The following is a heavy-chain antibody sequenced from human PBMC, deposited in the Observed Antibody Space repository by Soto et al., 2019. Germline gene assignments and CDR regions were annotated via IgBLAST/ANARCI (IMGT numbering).Heavy chain of an antibody. CDR2: ISYDGSNK. D-gene: IGHD3-3*01. CDR1: GFTFSSYG. CDR3: AKDGGPNYYDFWSGYNYYYYYGMDV. Sequence: QVQLVESGGGVVQPGRSLRLSCAASGFTFSSYGMHWVRQAPGKGLEWVAVISYDGSNKYYADSVKGRFTISRDNSKNTLYLQMNSLRAEDTAVYYCAKDGGPNYYDFWSGYNYYYYYGMDVWGQGTTVTVSS. V-gene: IGHV3-30*18. J-gene: IGHJ6*02.